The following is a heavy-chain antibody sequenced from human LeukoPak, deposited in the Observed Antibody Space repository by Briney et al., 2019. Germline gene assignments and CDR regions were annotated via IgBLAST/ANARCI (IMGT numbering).Heavy chain of an antibody. D-gene: IGHD6-19*01. J-gene: IGHJ5*02. CDR1: GGSFSSYY. CDR3: ASGYSSGWSAHGGWFDP. CDR2: IYYSGST. V-gene: IGHV4-39*01. Sequence: PSETLSLTCAVYGGSFSSYYWGWIRQPPGKGLEWIGSIYYSGSTYYNPSLKSRVTISVDTSKNQFSLKLSSVTAADTAVYYCASGYSSGWSAHGGWFDPWGQGTLVTVSS.